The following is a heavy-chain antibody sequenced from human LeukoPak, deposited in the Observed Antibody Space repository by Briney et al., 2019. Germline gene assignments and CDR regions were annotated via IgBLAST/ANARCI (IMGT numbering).Heavy chain of an antibody. D-gene: IGHD6-13*01. CDR1: GGSISSGGYY. V-gene: IGHV4-31*03. J-gene: IGHJ5*02. CDR2: IYYSGST. CDR3: ARSTIAAAGTTPHGETVS. Sequence: PSETLSLTCTVSGGSISSGGYYWSWLRRHPGTGLEWIGYIYYSGSTYYNPSLKSRVTISVDTSKNQFSLKLSSVTAADTAVYYCARSTIAAAGTTPHGETVSWGQGTLVTVSS.